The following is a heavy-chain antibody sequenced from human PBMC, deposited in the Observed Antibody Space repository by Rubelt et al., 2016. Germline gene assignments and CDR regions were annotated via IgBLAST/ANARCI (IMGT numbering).Heavy chain of an antibody. J-gene: IGHJ4*02. V-gene: IGHV3-64*04. CDR3: VYTQGTTVIQNFDY. D-gene: IGHD4-17*01. CDR2: ISSNGGST. Sequence: FTFSSYAMHWVRQAPGKGLEYVSAISSNGGSTYYADSVKGRFTISRDNSKNTLYLQMHSLRGEDTAVYHCVYTQGTTVIQNFDYWGQGTLVTVSS. CDR1: FTFSSYA.